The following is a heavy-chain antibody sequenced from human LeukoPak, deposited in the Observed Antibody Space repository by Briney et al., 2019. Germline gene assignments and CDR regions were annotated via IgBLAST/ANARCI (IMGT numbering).Heavy chain of an antibody. CDR3: ARTPMVRGVPNWFDP. CDR1: GYSFTIYW. D-gene: IGHD3-10*01. Sequence: GESLKISCKISGYSFTIYWIAWVRQMPGKGLEWMGIIYPGDSDTRYSPSFQGQVTFSADKSISTAYLQWSSLKASDTAMYYCARTPMVRGVPNWFDPWGQGTLVTVSS. CDR2: IYPGDSDT. J-gene: IGHJ5*02. V-gene: IGHV5-51*01.